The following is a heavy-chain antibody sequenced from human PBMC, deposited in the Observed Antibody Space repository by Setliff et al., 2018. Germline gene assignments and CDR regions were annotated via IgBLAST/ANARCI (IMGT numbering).Heavy chain of an antibody. CDR2: IYYSGST. J-gene: IGHJ4*02. V-gene: IGHV4-59*12. Sequence: SETLSLTCTVSGGSISSYYWSWIRQPPGKGLEWIGYIYYSGSTNYNPSLKSRVTISVDTSKNHLSLNLTSVTAADTAVYYCARDVWGAYWNPRPFYSDYWGQGTLVTVSS. CDR1: GGSISSYY. D-gene: IGHD1-26*01. CDR3: ARDVWGAYWNPRPFYSDY.